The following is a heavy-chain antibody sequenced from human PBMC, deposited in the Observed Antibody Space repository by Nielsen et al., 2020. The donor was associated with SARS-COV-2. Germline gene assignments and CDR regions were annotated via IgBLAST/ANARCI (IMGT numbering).Heavy chain of an antibody. CDR2: TFNNGNT. CDR1: RGSISSGDYY. D-gene: IGHD2-2*01. V-gene: IGHV4-30-4*01. Sequence: SETLSLTCTVSRGSISSGDYYWSWIRQPPGKGLEWIGYTFNNGNTYYNPSLRSRVTMSLDTSKNQFSLILTSVTAADTAVYYCAREEYGFGLDVWGQGTTVRVSS. CDR3: AREEYGFGLDV. J-gene: IGHJ6*02.